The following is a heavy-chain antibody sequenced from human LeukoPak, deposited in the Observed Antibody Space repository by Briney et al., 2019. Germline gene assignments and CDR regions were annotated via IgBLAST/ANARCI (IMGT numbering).Heavy chain of an antibody. CDR2: IFYSGST. V-gene: IGHV4-59*01. Sequence: SETLSLTCTVSGGSISTYYWSWIRQPPGKGLEWIGYIFYSGSTNYNPSLKSRVTISVDTSKNQFSLKLSSVTAADTAVYYCARGYYSSSSEFDPWGQGTLVTVSS. D-gene: IGHD6-6*01. CDR3: ARGYYSSSSEFDP. J-gene: IGHJ5*02. CDR1: GGSISTYY.